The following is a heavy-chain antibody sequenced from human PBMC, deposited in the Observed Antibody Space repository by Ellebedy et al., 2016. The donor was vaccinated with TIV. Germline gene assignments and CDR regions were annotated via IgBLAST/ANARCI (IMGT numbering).Heavy chain of an antibody. J-gene: IGHJ2*01. V-gene: IGHV1-69*13. D-gene: IGHD3-16*01. CDR1: GGTFSSYA. CDR3: ARGLKYFDL. Sequence: AASVKVSCKASGGTFSSYAISWVRQAPGQGLEWMGGIIPIFGTANYAQKFQGRVTITADESTSTAYMELRSLRSDDTAVYYCARGLKYFDLWGRGTLVTVSS. CDR2: IIPIFGTA.